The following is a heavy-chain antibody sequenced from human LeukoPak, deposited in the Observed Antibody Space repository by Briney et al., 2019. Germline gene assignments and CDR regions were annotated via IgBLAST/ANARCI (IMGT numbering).Heavy chain of an antibody. CDR3: ARRGVGETFDY. V-gene: IGHV1-69*06. CDR1: GYTFTSYY. J-gene: IGHJ4*02. CDR2: IIPIFGTA. D-gene: IGHD1-26*01. Sequence: SVKVSCKASGYTFTSYYMHWVRQAPGQGLEWMGGIIPIFGTANYAQKFQGRVTITADKSTSTAYMELSSLRSEDTAVYYCARRGVGETFDYWGQGTLVTVSS.